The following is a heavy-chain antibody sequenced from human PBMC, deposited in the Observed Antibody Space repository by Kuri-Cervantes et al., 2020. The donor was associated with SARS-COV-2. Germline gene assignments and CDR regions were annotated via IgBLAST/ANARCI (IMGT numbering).Heavy chain of an antibody. CDR3: ERDLGYVQLERRPYYYGMDV. CDR2: IIPIFCTA. V-gene: IGHV1-69*13. D-gene: IGHD1-1*01. J-gene: IGHJ6*02. CDR1: GGTLSSYA. Sequence: SSVKVSCKASGGTLSSYAISWVRQAPGQGLEWMGVIIPIFCTANYAQKFQGKVTITADESTSTAYMDLSTLRSEDTAVYYCERDLGYVQLERRPYYYGMDVWGQGTTVTVSS.